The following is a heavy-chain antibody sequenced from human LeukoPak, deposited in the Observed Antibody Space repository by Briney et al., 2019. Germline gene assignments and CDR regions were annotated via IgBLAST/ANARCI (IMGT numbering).Heavy chain of an antibody. V-gene: IGHV1-8*01. J-gene: IGHJ4*02. Sequence: ASVKVSCKASGYTFTSCDINWMRQATGQGLEWMGWMNPNSGNTGYGQSFQGRITMTRDISIGTAYMELSNMTSEDTAIYYCTRGSSGRRDNWGQGTLVTVSA. CDR1: GYTFTSCD. D-gene: IGHD6-19*01. CDR2: MNPNSGNT. CDR3: TRGSSGRRDN.